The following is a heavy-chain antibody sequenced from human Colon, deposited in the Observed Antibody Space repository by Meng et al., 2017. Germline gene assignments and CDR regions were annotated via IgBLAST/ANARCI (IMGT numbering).Heavy chain of an antibody. CDR2: IYYSGST. CDR3: ARDRKHYVERGWFDP. Sequence: QVQLQESGPGLVQPSQTLSLTCTVSGGSISSGDYYWSWIRQPPGKGLEWIGYIYYSGSTYSNASLKSRVTISIDRSKNQFSLKLSSVTAADTAVYYCARDRKHYVERGWFDPWGQGTLVTVSS. D-gene: IGHD4-17*01. J-gene: IGHJ5*02. V-gene: IGHV4-30-4*01. CDR1: GGSISSGDYY.